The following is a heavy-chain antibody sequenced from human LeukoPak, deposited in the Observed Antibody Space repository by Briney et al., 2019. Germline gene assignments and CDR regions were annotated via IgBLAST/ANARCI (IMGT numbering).Heavy chain of an antibody. CDR2: IYYSGST. V-gene: IGHV4-39*01. CDR3: TRHRSGSRDYYFDY. J-gene: IGHJ4*02. CDR1: GGSISSSTYY. D-gene: IGHD2-15*01. Sequence: SETLSLTCTVSGGSISSSTYYWGWIRQPPGKAREWIGSIYYSGSTYYNPSLKSRVTISVDTSKNHFSLKLSSVTAADTAVYYCTRHRSGSRDYYFDYWGQGTLVTVSS.